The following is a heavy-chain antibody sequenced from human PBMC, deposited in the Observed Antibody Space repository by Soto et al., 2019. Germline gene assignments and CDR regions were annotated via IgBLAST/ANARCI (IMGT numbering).Heavy chain of an antibody. CDR3: ARDRVYYYDSSGYYNFDY. V-gene: IGHV3-30-3*01. Sequence: QVQLVESGGGVVQPGRSLRVSCAASGFTFSNYAMHWVRQAPGKGLEWVAGISYDGSNQFYADSVKGRFTISRDSSKSTLYLQMNNLRDEDTAVYYCARDRVYYYDSSGYYNFDYWGQGTLVTVSS. D-gene: IGHD3-22*01. CDR1: GFTFSNYA. CDR2: ISYDGSNQ. J-gene: IGHJ4*02.